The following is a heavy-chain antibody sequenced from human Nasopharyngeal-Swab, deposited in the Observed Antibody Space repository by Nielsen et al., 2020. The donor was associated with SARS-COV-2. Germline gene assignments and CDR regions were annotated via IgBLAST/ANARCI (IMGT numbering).Heavy chain of an antibody. J-gene: IGHJ4*02. Sequence: SETLSLTCDISGDSVSSDSFAWNWIRQSPSRGLEWLGRTYYKSKWYTDYAVSVKGRITVNPDTSKNHFSLQLNSVTPEDTAVYYCARARTRSFDYWGQGTLVTVSS. V-gene: IGHV6-1*01. CDR1: GDSVSSDSFA. CDR3: ARARTRSFDY. CDR2: TYYKSKWYT.